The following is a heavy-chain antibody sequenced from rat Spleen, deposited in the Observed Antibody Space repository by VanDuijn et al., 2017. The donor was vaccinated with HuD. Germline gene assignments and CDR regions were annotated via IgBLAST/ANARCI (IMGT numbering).Heavy chain of an antibody. Sequence: QVQLKESGPGLVQPSQTLSLTCTVSGFSLTTYHVSWVRQPPGESLVWMGTMWAGGSTSYNSAVQSRLSISRDIFQSQVLLKMNSLEPEDTGTYYCASQGVYYGSRDWYFDFWGPGTMVTVSS. CDR3: ASQGVYYGSRDWYFDF. J-gene: IGHJ1*01. CDR2: MWAGGST. V-gene: IGHV2-72*01. D-gene: IGHD1-6*01. CDR1: GFSLTTYH.